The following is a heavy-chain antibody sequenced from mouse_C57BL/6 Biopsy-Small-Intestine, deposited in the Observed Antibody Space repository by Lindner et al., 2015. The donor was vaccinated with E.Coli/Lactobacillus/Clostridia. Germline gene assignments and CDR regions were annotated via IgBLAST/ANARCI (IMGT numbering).Heavy chain of an antibody. D-gene: IGHD2-2*01. CDR3: ARFGYDDY. CDR1: GYAFTNFL. J-gene: IGHJ2*01. Sequence: VQLQESGAELVRPGTSVKVSCKASGYAFTNFLIEWVKQRPGKGLEWIGQIYPGDGDTHYNGKFKGKATLTADKSSSTAYMQLSSLTSEDSAVYFCARFGYDDYWGQGTTLTVSS. CDR2: IYPGDGDT. V-gene: IGHV1-54*01.